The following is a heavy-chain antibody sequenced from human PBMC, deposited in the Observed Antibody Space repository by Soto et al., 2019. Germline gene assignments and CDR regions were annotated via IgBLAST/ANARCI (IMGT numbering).Heavy chain of an antibody. V-gene: IGHV4-34*01. CDR3: ARGLQTRWRRGPFDY. J-gene: IGHJ4*02. CDR2: INHSGST. D-gene: IGHD4-4*01. Sequence: SETQYITCAVYGESFNRYYWCWLRQPPEKRLEWNREINHSGSTDYNPSHKSRDTISVDTSKNQVSRKLSSVTAADTAVYYCARGLQTRWRRGPFDYWGQGNLVTVSS. CDR1: GESFNRYY.